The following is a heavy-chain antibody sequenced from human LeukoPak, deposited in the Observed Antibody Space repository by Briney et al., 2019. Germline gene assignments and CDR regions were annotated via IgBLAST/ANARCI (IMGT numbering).Heavy chain of an antibody. D-gene: IGHD4-17*01. CDR3: ANRYGDYMDY. CDR1: GGSISSSSYY. J-gene: IGHJ4*02. Sequence: PSETLSLTCTVSGGSISSSSYYWGWIRQPPGKGLEWIGSIYYSGSTYYNPSLKSRVTISVDTSKNQFSLKLSSVTAADTAVYYCANRYGDYMDYWGQGTLVTVSS. CDR2: IYYSGST. V-gene: IGHV4-39*01.